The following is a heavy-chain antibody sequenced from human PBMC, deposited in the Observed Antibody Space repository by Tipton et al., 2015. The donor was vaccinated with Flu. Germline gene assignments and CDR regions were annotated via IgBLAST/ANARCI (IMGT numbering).Heavy chain of an antibody. Sequence: GSLRLSCAASGFSFSIYNINWVRQAPGKGLEWVSAISPTSYYKNYAASVKGRFTISRDNAKNSVSLQMSSLTAEDTAVYYCAGEKCGPYVPSLEYWGQGTLVTVSS. CDR2: ISPTSYYK. D-gene: IGHD1-26*01. V-gene: IGHV3-21*01. J-gene: IGHJ4*02. CDR3: AGEKCGPYVPSLEY. CDR1: GFSFSIYN.